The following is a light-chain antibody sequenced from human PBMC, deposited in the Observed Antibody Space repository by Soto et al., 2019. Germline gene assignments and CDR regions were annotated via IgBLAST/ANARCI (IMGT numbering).Light chain of an antibody. J-gene: IGKJ5*01. CDR2: GAS. V-gene: IGKV3-15*01. CDR3: QQHNDWPT. Sequence: EIVMTQSPATLSVSAGERASLCCRASQSVSSNLAWYQQKPGKAPRLLIYGASTRATGIPARLSGSGSGTEFILTIRSVESEDFAIYYCQQHNDWPTFGQGTRLEI. CDR1: QSVSSN.